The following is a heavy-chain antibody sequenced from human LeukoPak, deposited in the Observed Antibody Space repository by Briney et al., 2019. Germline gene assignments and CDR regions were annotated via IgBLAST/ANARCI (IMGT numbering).Heavy chain of an antibody. Sequence: PSETLSLTCAVYGGSFSGYYWSWIRQPPGKGLEWIGEINHSGSTNYNPSLKSRVTISVDTSKNQFYLKLSSVTAADTAVYYCARKLDLSIAVAGKLYYFDYWGQGTLVTVSS. D-gene: IGHD6-19*01. J-gene: IGHJ4*02. CDR3: ARKLDLSIAVAGKLYYFDY. CDR1: GGSFSGYY. CDR2: INHSGST. V-gene: IGHV4-34*01.